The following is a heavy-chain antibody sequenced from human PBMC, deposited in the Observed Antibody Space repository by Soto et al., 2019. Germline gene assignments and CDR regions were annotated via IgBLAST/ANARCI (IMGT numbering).Heavy chain of an antibody. Sequence: PGGSLRLSCVVSGFTFNSCWMHWVRQAPGKGLVWVSRINSDGSTTDYADSVKGRFSISRNNAKNTLYLQMNNLRAEDTAFYFCARATQSYYDTSGYYSYVHWGQGAQVTVSS. J-gene: IGHJ4*02. CDR3: ARATQSYYDTSGYYSYVH. CDR2: INSDGSTT. D-gene: IGHD3-22*01. CDR1: GFTFNSCW. V-gene: IGHV3-74*01.